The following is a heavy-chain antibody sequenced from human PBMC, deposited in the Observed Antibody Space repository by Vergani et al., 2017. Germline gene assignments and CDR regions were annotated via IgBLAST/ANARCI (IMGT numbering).Heavy chain of an antibody. Sequence: QVQLVESGGGVVQRGGSLRLSCATSGFTLSNYDMQWIRQGPGKGLEFVAFIQFDGSNQYYADSVNGRFTLSRDFSKTTLYLQMNSLRTDDTATYYCSKHFRVWGIDYWGQGTQVIVSS. V-gene: IGHV3-30*02. CDR3: SKHFRVWGIDY. CDR1: GFTLSNYD. J-gene: IGHJ4*02. D-gene: IGHD3-16*01. CDR2: IQFDGSNQ.